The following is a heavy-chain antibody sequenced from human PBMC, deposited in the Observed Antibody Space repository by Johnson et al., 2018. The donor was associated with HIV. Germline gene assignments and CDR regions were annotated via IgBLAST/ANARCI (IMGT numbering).Heavy chain of an antibody. D-gene: IGHD2-15*01. CDR1: GFTFNNYA. Sequence: VQLVESGGGVVQPGRSLRLSCAASGFTFNNYALHWVRQAPGKGLEWVSGLSWNGGGPGYADSVRGRFTISRDNAKNSLYLQMNSLRAEDTAVYYCASLSGSYYAFDIWGQGTMVTVSS. V-gene: IGHV3-20*04. CDR2: LSWNGGGP. CDR3: ASLSGSYYAFDI. J-gene: IGHJ3*02.